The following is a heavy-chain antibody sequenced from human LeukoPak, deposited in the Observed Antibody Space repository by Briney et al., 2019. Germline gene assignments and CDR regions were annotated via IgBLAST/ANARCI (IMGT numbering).Heavy chain of an antibody. Sequence: SETLSLTCAVSGYSISSGYYWGWIRQPPGKGLEWIGSINHSGSTNYNPSLKSRVTISVDTSKNQFSLKLSSVAAADTAVYYCARGARIAAAGTLLNYWGQGTLVTASS. CDR3: ARGARIAAAGTLLNY. D-gene: IGHD6-13*01. CDR1: GYSISSGYY. V-gene: IGHV4-38-2*01. J-gene: IGHJ4*02. CDR2: INHSGST.